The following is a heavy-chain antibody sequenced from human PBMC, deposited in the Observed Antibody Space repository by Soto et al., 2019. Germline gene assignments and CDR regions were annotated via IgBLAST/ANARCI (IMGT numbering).Heavy chain of an antibody. J-gene: IGHJ6*02. CDR1: GYTFTRYG. CDR3: ATNGQPPYYSYGMDV. CDR2: ISGYNADT. Sequence: QGQLVQSGAEVKKPGASVKVSCKASGYTFTRYGISWVRQAPGQGLEWMGWISGYNADTKYAQKFQRRVTMTIDTSXSAEYMELRSLTSDDTAVYYCATNGQPPYYSYGMDVWGQGTTVSVSS. D-gene: IGHD2-8*01. V-gene: IGHV1-18*01.